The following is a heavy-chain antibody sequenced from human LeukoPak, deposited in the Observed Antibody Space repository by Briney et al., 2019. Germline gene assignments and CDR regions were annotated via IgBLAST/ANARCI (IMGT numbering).Heavy chain of an antibody. D-gene: IGHD3-10*01. Sequence: PSETLSLTCTVSGGSISPYFWSWLRQTPGKGLEWIGYISYTGSTNYNPALKSRVTISVDTSKNQFSLQLTSVTAADTAVYYCARDDYRGVTNFDPWGQGTLVTVSS. CDR3: ARDDYRGVTNFDP. CDR2: ISYTGST. V-gene: IGHV4-59*01. CDR1: GGSISPYF. J-gene: IGHJ5*02.